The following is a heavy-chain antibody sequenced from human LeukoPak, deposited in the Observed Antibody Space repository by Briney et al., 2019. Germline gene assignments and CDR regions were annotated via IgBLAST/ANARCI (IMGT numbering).Heavy chain of an antibody. V-gene: IGHV3-23*01. CDR2: ISGSGGST. CDR1: GFTFSSYA. J-gene: IGHJ3*02. Sequence: GGSLRLSCAASGFTFSSYAMSWVRQAPGKGLEWVSAISGSGGSTYYADSVKGRFTISRDNSKNTLYLQMNSLRAEDTAVYYCARYCSSTSCYNGAFDIWGQGTMVTVSS. CDR3: ARYCSSTSCYNGAFDI. D-gene: IGHD2-2*02.